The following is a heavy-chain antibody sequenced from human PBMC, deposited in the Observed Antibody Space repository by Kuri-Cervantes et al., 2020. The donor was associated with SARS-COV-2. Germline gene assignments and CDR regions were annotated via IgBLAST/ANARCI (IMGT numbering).Heavy chain of an antibody. CDR1: GFTFDDYA. V-gene: IGHV3-43D*03. CDR3: AKVFGVGSNIKYFDY. J-gene: IGHJ4*02. Sequence: GGSLRLSCAASGFTFDDYAMHWVRQAPGKGLEWVSLISWDGGSTYYADSVKGRFTMSRDSSKNSLYLQMNSLRVEDTALYYCAKVFGVGSNIKYFDYWGQGTVVTVSS. D-gene: IGHD3-10*02. CDR2: ISWDGGST.